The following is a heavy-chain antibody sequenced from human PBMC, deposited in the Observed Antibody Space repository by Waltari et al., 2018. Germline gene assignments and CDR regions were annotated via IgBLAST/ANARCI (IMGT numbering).Heavy chain of an antibody. V-gene: IGHV1-18*01. D-gene: IGHD3-3*01. CDR1: GYTFTSYG. Sequence: QVQLVQSGAEVKKPGASVKVSCKASGYTFTSYGISWVRQAPGQGLEWMGWISAYNGNTNYAQKLQGRVTMTTDTSTSTAYMELRSLRSDDTAVYHCARHRRQTIFGMVDSSIDYWGQGTLVTVSS. CDR2: ISAYNGNT. J-gene: IGHJ4*02. CDR3: ARHRRQTIFGMVDSSIDY.